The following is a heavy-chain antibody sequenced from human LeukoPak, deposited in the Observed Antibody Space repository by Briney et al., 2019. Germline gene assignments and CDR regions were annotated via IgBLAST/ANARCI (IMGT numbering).Heavy chain of an antibody. CDR1: GFTFSSYS. Sequence: GGSLRLSCAASGFTFSSYSMNWVRPAPGTGVEWVSSISSSSSYIYYADSVKGRFTISRDNAKNSLYLQMNSVRAEDTAVYYCARDRIGGSYSWFDPWGQGTLVTVSS. CDR2: ISSSSSYI. CDR3: ARDRIGGSYSWFDP. V-gene: IGHV3-21*01. D-gene: IGHD1-26*01. J-gene: IGHJ5*02.